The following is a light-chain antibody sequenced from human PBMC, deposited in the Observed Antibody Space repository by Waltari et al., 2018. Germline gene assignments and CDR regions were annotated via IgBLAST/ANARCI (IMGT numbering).Light chain of an antibody. Sequence: QSALTQPRSVSGSPGPPVTISCPGTSSDGGGYYYVSWYQQHPGKAPKLMIYDVSKRPSGVPDRFSGSKSGNTASLTISGLQAEDEADYYCCSYAGSYTFVFGTGTKVTVL. V-gene: IGLV2-11*01. CDR2: DVS. CDR1: SSDGGGYYY. J-gene: IGLJ1*01. CDR3: CSYAGSYTFV.